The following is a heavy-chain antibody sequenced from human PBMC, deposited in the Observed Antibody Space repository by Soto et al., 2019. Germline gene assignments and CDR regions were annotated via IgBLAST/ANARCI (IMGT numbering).Heavy chain of an antibody. V-gene: IGHV4-34*01. J-gene: IGHJ6*02. D-gene: IGHD3-3*01. Sequence: SETLSLTCAVYGGSFSGYYWSWIRQPPGKVLEWIGEINHSGSTNYNPSLKSRATISVDTSKNQFSLKLSSVTAADTAVYYCAGGWDYDFWSGYTPGYGMDVCGQGTTVTVSS. CDR3: AGGWDYDFWSGYTPGYGMDV. CDR1: GGSFSGYY. CDR2: INHSGST.